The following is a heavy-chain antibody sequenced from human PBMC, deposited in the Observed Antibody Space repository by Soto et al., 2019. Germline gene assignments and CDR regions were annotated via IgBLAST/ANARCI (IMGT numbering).Heavy chain of an antibody. CDR3: ASGSEGENGITGTTSYYYYYMDV. Sequence: ASVKVSCKASGYTFTGYYMHWVRQAPGQGLEWMGWINPNSGGTNYAQKFQGWVTMTRDTSISTAYMELSRLRSDDTAVYYCASGSEGENGITGTTSYYYYYMDVWGKGTTVTVSS. J-gene: IGHJ6*03. CDR1: GYTFTGYY. V-gene: IGHV1-2*04. CDR2: INPNSGGT. D-gene: IGHD1-7*01.